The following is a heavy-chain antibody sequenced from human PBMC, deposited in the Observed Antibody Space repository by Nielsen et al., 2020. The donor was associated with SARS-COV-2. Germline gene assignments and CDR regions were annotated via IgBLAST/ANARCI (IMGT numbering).Heavy chain of an antibody. V-gene: IGHV3-11*03. CDR3: AKSGNCNGGICYSTEYFQD. Sequence: GESLKISCAASGFSFRDSYMSWIRQAPGKGLEWISYISSSSAYTNYADSLRGRFTISRDNAKNSLYLQMNSLRAEDTAMYYCAKSGNCNGGICYSTEYFQDWGQGTLVTVSS. D-gene: IGHD2-15*01. J-gene: IGHJ1*01. CDR1: GFSFRDSY. CDR2: ISSSSAYT.